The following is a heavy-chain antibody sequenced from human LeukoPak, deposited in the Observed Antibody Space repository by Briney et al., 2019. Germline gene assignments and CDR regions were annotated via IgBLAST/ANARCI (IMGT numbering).Heavy chain of an antibody. CDR1: GFTFSDFY. V-gene: IGHV3-23*01. J-gene: IGHJ5*01. CDR2: ISGSGTYT. D-gene: IGHD6-19*01. Sequence: PGGSLRLSCAASGFTFSDFYMNWIRQAPGKGLEWVSAISGSGTYTHYADSVKGRFTISRDNSKNTLYLQMNSLRAEDTAVYYCAKDLGSSGWNWFDSWGQGTLVTVSS. CDR3: AKDLGSSGWNWFDS.